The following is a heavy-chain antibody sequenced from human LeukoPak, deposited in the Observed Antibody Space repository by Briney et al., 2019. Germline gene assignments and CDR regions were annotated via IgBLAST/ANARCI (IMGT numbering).Heavy chain of an antibody. J-gene: IGHJ4*02. Sequence: PGGSLRLSCAASGFTFSNYGMNWVRQAPGKGLEWVAHIKEDGTEEYYVDSVKGRFTISRDNAKNSLYLQMNSLRAEDTAVYYCARWNNDWEFDYWGQGTLVSVSS. CDR2: IKEDGTEE. V-gene: IGHV3-7*03. D-gene: IGHD1/OR15-1a*01. CDR1: GFTFSNYG. CDR3: ARWNNDWEFDY.